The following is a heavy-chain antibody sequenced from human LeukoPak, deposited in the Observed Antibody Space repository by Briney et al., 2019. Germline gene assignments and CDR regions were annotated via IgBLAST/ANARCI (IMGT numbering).Heavy chain of an antibody. Sequence: GGSLRLSCAASGFTFDDYGMSWVRQAPGKGLEWVSGINWNGGSTGYADSVKGRFTISRDNAKNLLYLQMNSLRAEDTAVYYCARGPAAVNDAFDIWGQGTMVTVSS. V-gene: IGHV3-20*04. CDR1: GFTFDDYG. CDR3: ARGPAAVNDAFDI. CDR2: INWNGGST. J-gene: IGHJ3*02.